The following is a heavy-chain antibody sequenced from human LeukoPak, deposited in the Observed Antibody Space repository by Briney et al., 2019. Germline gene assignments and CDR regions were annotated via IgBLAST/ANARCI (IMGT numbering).Heavy chain of an antibody. CDR3: ARVSDTSMVTPGFDS. V-gene: IGHV1-18*01. CDR1: GYNFNRYS. Sequence: ASVKVSCKTSGYNFNRYSITWVRQAPGQGLEWMGLVSTSNGATNYAEKFQGRVTMTTETVTKTAYLELRRLTSGDTAMYFCARVSDTSMVTPGFDSWGQGTLVTVS. D-gene: IGHD5-18*01. CDR2: VSTSNGAT. J-gene: IGHJ4*02.